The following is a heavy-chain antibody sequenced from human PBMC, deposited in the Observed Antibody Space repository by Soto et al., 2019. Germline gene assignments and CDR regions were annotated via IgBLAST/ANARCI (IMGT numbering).Heavy chain of an antibody. CDR1: GFTFRSYA. CDR2: LSYDGSNK. J-gene: IGHJ4*02. CDR3: AKGGPKTEIFDS. V-gene: IGHV3-30-3*01. Sequence: GGSLRLSCAASGFTFRSYAMHWVRQAPGKGLEWVAVLSYDGSNKYYAASVKGRFTISRDNSRNTLSLQLNSLGPEDTAVYYCAKGGPKTEIFDSWGQGTLVTVSS.